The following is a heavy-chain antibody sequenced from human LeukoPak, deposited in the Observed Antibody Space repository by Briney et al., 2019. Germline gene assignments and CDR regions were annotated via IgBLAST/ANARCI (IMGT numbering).Heavy chain of an antibody. D-gene: IGHD2-2*02. V-gene: IGHV4-59*08. J-gene: IGHJ4*02. CDR3: ARYCSSTSCYRGYDY. CDR1: GGSIGAYY. CDR2: IYYSGST. Sequence: SETLSLTCTLSGGSIGAYYWSWIRQPPGKGLEWIGYIYYSGSTNYNPSLKSRVTISVDTSKNQFSLKLSSVTAADTAVYYCARYCSSTSCYRGYDYWGQGTLVTVSS.